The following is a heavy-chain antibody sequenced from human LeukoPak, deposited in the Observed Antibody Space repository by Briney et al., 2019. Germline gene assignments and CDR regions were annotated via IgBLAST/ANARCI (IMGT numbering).Heavy chain of an antibody. D-gene: IGHD4-17*01. CDR1: GGTFSSYA. V-gene: IGHV1-69*06. J-gene: IGHJ4*02. CDR3: AREDGDYRTDY. Sequence: SVTVSFKASGGTFSSYAISWVRQAPGQGLEWMGGIIPIFGTANYAQKFQGRVTITADKSTSTAYMELSSLRSEDTAVYYCAREDGDYRTDYWGQGTLVTVSS. CDR2: IIPIFGTA.